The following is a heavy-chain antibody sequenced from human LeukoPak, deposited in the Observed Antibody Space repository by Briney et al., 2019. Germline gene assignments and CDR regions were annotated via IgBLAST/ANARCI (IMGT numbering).Heavy chain of an antibody. CDR3: AREEGYSNRFDP. J-gene: IGHJ5*02. CDR2: IIPIFGTA. Sequence: SVKLSCKASGYTFTGYYMHWVRQAPGQGLEWMGGIIPIFGTANYAQKFQGRVTITTDESTSTAYMELSSLRSEDTAVYYCAREEGYSNRFDPWGQGTLVTVSS. CDR1: GYTFTGYY. D-gene: IGHD6-13*01. V-gene: IGHV1-69*05.